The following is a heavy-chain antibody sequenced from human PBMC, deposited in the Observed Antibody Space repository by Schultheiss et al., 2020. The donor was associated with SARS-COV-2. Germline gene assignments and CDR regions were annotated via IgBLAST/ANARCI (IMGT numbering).Heavy chain of an antibody. CDR1: GGYIRSGSFY. D-gene: IGHD3-9*01. J-gene: IGHJ4*02. CDR2: IYTNGDT. V-gene: IGHV4-61*02. CDR3: AREVTYYDILTGYQEYFDY. Sequence: SETLSLTCTVSGGYIRSGSFYWSWIRQPAGKGLEWIGRIYTNGDTDYNPSLKSRVTISVDTSKNQFSLKLSSVTAADTAVYYCAREVTYYDILTGYQEYFDYWGQGTLVTVSS.